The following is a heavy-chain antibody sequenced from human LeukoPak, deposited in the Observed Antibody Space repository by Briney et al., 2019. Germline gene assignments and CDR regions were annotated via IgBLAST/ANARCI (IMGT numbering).Heavy chain of an antibody. Sequence: SETLSLTCTVSGYSISSGYYWGWIRQPPGKGPEWIGSIYHSGSTYYNPSLKSRVTISVDTSKNQFSLKLSSVTAADTAVDYCARSYYYDSSGYLTDYWGQGTLVTVSS. D-gene: IGHD3-22*01. V-gene: IGHV4-38-2*02. CDR2: IYHSGST. J-gene: IGHJ4*02. CDR1: GYSISSGYY. CDR3: ARSYYYDSSGYLTDY.